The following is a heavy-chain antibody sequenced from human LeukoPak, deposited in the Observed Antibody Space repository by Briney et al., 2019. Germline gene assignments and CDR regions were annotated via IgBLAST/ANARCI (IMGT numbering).Heavy chain of an antibody. CDR2: MYDSVRI. V-gene: IGHV4-59*01. J-gene: IGHJ4*02. D-gene: IGHD5-24*01. CDR3: ARGDGYMSIDY. CDR1: GGSMISYY. Sequence: SETLSLTCTVSGGSMISYYWTWVRQTPGKGLEWIGYMYDSVRIRYNPSLESRITISLDTSKNQFSLKLRSVTAADTAVYYCARGDGYMSIDYWGQGTLVTVSS.